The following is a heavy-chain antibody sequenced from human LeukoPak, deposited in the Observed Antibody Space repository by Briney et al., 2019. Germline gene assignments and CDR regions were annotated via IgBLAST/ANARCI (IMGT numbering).Heavy chain of an antibody. J-gene: IGHJ3*02. D-gene: IGHD3-10*01. Sequence: PGGSLRLSCAASGFTFSSYEMNWVRQAPGKGLEWVSYISSSGSTIYYADSVKGRFTISRDNAKNSLYLQMNSLRAEDAAVYYCARDHRGSGSYYSSFGAFDIWGQGTMVTVSS. CDR1: GFTFSSYE. CDR2: ISSSGSTI. CDR3: ARDHRGSGSYYSSFGAFDI. V-gene: IGHV3-48*03.